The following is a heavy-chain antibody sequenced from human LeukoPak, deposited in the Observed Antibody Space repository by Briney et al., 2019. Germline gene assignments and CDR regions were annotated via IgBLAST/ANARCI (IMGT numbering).Heavy chain of an antibody. Sequence: GGSLRLSCAASGFTFSTSSLNWVRQAPGKGLEWVPSISSSRDYIYYADSVKGRFTISRDNAKNSLYLQMNSLGAEDTAVYYCAREGGFCFGDTCRFFDFWGQGTLVTVSS. CDR2: ISSSRDYI. J-gene: IGHJ4*02. D-gene: IGHD2-15*01. CDR1: GFTFSTSS. V-gene: IGHV3-21*04. CDR3: AREGGFCFGDTCRFFDF.